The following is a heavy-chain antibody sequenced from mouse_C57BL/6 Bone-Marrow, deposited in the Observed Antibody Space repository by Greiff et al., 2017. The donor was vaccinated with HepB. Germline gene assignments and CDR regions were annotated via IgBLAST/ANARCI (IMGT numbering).Heavy chain of an antibody. V-gene: IGHV1-15*01. CDR3: TRRYYYGSSYPFAY. CDR1: GYTFTDYE. D-gene: IGHD1-1*01. J-gene: IGHJ3*01. CDR2: IDPETGGT. Sequence: QVQLKQSGAELVRPGASVTLSCKASGYTFTDYEMHWVKQTPVHGLEWIGAIDPETGGTAYNQKFKGKAILTADKSSSTAYMELRSLTSEDSAVYYCTRRYYYGSSYPFAYWGQGNLVTVSA.